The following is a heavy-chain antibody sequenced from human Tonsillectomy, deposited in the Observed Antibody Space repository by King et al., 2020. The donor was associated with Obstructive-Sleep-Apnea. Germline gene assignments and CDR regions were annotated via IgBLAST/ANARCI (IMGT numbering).Heavy chain of an antibody. CDR1: GGSISRGGYS. J-gene: IGHJ4*02. CDR3: ARGGHYFDY. CDR2: FYYHGKP. V-gene: IGHV4-30-4*07. Sequence: VQLQESGPGLVKPSQTLSLTCAVSGGSISRGGYSWSWIRQPPGKGLEGIGYFYYHGKPFYNPSTKSRVTISIDTSKNQFSLKLTSVTAADPAVYFCARGGHYFDYWGQGTLITVSS.